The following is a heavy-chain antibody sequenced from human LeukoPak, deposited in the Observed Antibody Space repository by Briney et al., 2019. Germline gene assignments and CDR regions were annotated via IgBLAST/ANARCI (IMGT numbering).Heavy chain of an antibody. Sequence: GGSLRLSCAASGFTFSSYGMHWVRQAPGKGLEWVAVISYDGSNKYYADSVKGRFTISRDNSKNTLYLQMNSLRAEDTAVYYCAKGSDCSGGSCYVYYYGMDVWGQGTTVTVSS. J-gene: IGHJ6*02. CDR2: ISYDGSNK. CDR1: GFTFSSYG. V-gene: IGHV3-30*18. CDR3: AKGSDCSGGSCYVYYYGMDV. D-gene: IGHD2-15*01.